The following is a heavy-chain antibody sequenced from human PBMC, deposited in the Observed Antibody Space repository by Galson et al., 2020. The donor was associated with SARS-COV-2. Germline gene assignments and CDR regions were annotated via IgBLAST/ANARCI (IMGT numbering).Heavy chain of an antibody. V-gene: IGHV4-30-2*01. Sequence: SETLSLTCAVSGTSISSGSYSWNWIRQPPGKGLEWIGHISNSGGTYYNPSLKSRVTISGDRSKNQFSLRLSSVTAADTAVYYCARLHYGEYAPEAFDIWGPGTRVTV. CDR3: ARLHYGEYAPEAFDI. J-gene: IGHJ3*02. CDR2: ISNSGGT. CDR1: GTSISSGSYS. D-gene: IGHD4-17*01.